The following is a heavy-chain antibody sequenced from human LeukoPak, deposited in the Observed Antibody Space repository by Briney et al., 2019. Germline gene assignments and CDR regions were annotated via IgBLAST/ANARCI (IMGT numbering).Heavy chain of an antibody. Sequence: ASVKVSCKASGYKFTSFSINWVRQVPGQGLEWMGWISAYNTNTNYVRKFEGRVTMTTDTSTNTAYMDLRSLRSDDTAVYYCARRRDGDDIDGFYDAFDIWGQGTKVTVSS. CDR1: GYKFTSFS. D-gene: IGHD3-22*01. V-gene: IGHV1-18*01. CDR3: ARRRDGDDIDGFYDAFDI. J-gene: IGHJ3*02. CDR2: ISAYNTNT.